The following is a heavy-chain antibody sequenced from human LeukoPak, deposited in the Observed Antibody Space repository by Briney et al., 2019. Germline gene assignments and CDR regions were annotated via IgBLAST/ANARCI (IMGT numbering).Heavy chain of an antibody. CDR2: IYYSGST. V-gene: IGHV4-59*01. CDR1: GGSISSYY. D-gene: IGHD2-2*02. J-gene: IGHJ6*03. Sequence: KPSETLSLTCSVSGGSISSYYWSWIRQPPGKGLEWIGYIYYSGSTNYNPSLKSRVTISVDTSKNQFSLKLSSVTAADTAVYYCARCRVVPAAISDYYYYMDVWGKGTTVTVSS. CDR3: ARCRVVPAAISDYYYYMDV.